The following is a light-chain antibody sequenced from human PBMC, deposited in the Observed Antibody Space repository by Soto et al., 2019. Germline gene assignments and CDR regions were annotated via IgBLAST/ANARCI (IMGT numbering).Light chain of an antibody. J-gene: IGLJ1*01. CDR2: SNY. Sequence: QSVLTQPPSASGTPGQRVTISCSGSSSNIGSKTVNWYQQLPGTAPKLLIYSNYQRPSGVPDRFSGSKSGTSASLAISGLHSEDEADYYCSAWDASLSGYVFGTGTKLTVL. CDR3: SAWDASLSGYV. CDR1: SSNIGSKT. V-gene: IGLV1-44*01.